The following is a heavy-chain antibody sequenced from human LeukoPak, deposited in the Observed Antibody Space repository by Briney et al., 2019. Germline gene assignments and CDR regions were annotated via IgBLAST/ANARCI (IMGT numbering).Heavy chain of an antibody. V-gene: IGHV1-18*01. CDR1: GYTFTSFG. Sequence: ASVKVSCKASGYTFTSFGISWVRQAPGQGLEWMGWISAYNGNTDYAQNFQGRVSMTRDTSTTTAYMELRSLRSDDTAVYYCARGGLFDYWGQGTLVTVSS. CDR3: ARGGLFDY. J-gene: IGHJ4*02. CDR2: ISAYNGNT.